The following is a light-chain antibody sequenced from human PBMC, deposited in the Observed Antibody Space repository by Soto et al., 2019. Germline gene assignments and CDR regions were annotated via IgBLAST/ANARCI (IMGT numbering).Light chain of an antibody. V-gene: IGKV3-15*01. Sequence: IVMTQSPATLSVSPGERATLSCRASRSVSSNLAWYQQKPGQAPRLLIYDASTRATGIPARFSGSGSGTEFTLTISSLQSEDFALYYCQEYNNWPRTFGPGTRWIS. J-gene: IGKJ1*01. CDR1: RSVSSN. CDR2: DAS. CDR3: QEYNNWPRT.